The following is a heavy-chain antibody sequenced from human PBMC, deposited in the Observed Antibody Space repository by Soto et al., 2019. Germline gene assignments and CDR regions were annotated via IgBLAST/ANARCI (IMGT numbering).Heavy chain of an antibody. CDR1: GFTFSSNS. CDR3: ARVIWSGHLTSDL. CDR2: ISSSSSTI. Sequence: EVQVVESGGGLVQPGGSLRLSCAASGFTFSSNSMNWVRQAPGKGLEWISYISSSSSTIYAASVKGRFTISRDNAKNSLYLQMNSLSDDDTAVYYCARVIWSGHLTSDLWGEGTLVTVSS. D-gene: IGHD3-3*01. V-gene: IGHV3-48*02. J-gene: IGHJ5*02.